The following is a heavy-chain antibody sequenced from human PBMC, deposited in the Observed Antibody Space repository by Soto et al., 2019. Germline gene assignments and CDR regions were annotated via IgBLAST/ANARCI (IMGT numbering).Heavy chain of an antibody. V-gene: IGHV4-34*01. CDR3: ARSSVRGWSY. Sequence: PSETLTRTFAVYGWSFSGYYWTWIRQPPGKGLEWIGEITHSGSTNYNPALKSRVTISVDTSKNQFSLNLNSVTAADTAVYYCARSSVRGWSYWGQGTLVTVSS. CDR1: GWSFSGYY. J-gene: IGHJ4*02. CDR2: ITHSGST. D-gene: IGHD3-22*01.